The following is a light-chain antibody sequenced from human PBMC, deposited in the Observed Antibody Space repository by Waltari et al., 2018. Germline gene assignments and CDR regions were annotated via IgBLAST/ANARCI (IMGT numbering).Light chain of an antibody. CDR3: MHSVEWPWT. CDR1: QILVYSDGTTY. Sequence: DVVMTQSPLSLPATLGQPASISCRSSQILVYSDGTTYLNWFQLRPGQSPRLLIYNVSNRDSRVPDRFSGSGSGTDFTLKISRVEAEDVGVYYCMHSVEWPWTVGQGTKVEVK. CDR2: NVS. J-gene: IGKJ1*01. V-gene: IGKV2-30*01.